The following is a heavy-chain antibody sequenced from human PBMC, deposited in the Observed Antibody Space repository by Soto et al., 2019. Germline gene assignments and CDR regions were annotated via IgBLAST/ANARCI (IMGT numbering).Heavy chain of an antibody. V-gene: IGHV1-46*01. Sequence: QVQLVQSGAEVKKPGASVKVSCKASGYTFTSYYMHWVRQAPGQGLEWMGIINPSGGSTSYAQKFQGRVTMTRDTSTSTVYMELSSLRSEDTVVYYCASGVANRYGMDVWGQGTTVTVSS. CDR3: ASGVANRYGMDV. D-gene: IGHD2-15*01. CDR2: INPSGGST. CDR1: GYTFTSYY. J-gene: IGHJ6*02.